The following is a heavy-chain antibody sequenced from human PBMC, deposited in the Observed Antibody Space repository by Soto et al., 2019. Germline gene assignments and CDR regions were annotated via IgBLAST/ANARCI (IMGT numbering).Heavy chain of an antibody. CDR3: AKAANHYYTHMDV. CDR2: ISANGGGR. J-gene: IGHJ6*03. CDR1: GFTFSSYA. D-gene: IGHD2-15*01. Sequence: PGGSLRLSCATSGFTFSSYAMIWVRQAPGKGLEWVSGISANGGGRDYADSVKGRFTISRDYSKNTLYLQMNSLRAEDTAIYYCAKAANHYYTHMDVWGRGTPVTVSS. V-gene: IGHV3-23*01.